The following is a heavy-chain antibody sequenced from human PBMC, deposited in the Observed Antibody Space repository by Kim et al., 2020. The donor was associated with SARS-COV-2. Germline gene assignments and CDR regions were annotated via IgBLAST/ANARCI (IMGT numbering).Heavy chain of an antibody. CDR3: ARVHYYDSSGVDAFDI. J-gene: IGHJ3*02. CDR1: GFTFSSYS. D-gene: IGHD3-22*01. Sequence: GGSLRLSCAASGFTFSSYSMNGGRQAPGKGLEWVSSISSSSGDIYYADSVKGRFTISRDNAKNSLYLQMNSLRAEDTAVYYCARVHYYDSSGVDAFDIWGQATMVTVSS. CDR2: ISSSSGDI. V-gene: IGHV3-21*01.